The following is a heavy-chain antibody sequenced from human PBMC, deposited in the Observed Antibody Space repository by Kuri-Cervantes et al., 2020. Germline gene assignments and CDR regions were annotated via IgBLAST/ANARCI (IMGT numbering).Heavy chain of an antibody. V-gene: IGHV3-23*01. J-gene: IGHJ4*02. CDR2: ISGSGGST. D-gene: IGHD5-12*01. CDR1: GFTFSSYA. Sequence: GGSLRLSCAASGFTFSSYAMSWVRQAPGKGLEWVSAISGSGGSTYYADSVKGRFTISRDNSKNTLYLQMNSLRAEDTAVYYCAKGPMRGYSGYPKQGYFDYWGQGTLVTVSS. CDR3: AKGPMRGYSGYPKQGYFDY.